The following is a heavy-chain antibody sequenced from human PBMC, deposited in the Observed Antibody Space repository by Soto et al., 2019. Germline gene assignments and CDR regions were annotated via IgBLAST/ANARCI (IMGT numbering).Heavy chain of an antibody. Sequence: GGSLNLSCAVSGFTVMSYWMSWVRQAPGKGLEWVASVKEDGSELYYLHSVRGRFSISRDSAGNALHLTMNYLSAEDTGVYFCARDIGFDYVNWGQGIPVTGSS. CDR1: GFTVMSYW. D-gene: IGHD3-16*01. CDR3: ARDIGFDYVN. CDR2: VKEDGSEL. J-gene: IGHJ4*02. V-gene: IGHV3-7*01.